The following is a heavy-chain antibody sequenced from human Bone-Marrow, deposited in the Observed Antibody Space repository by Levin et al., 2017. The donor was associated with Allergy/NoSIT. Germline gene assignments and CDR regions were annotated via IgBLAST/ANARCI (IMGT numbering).Heavy chain of an antibody. CDR2: INPNSGGT. CDR3: ARDQKYSSSWYYFDY. D-gene: IGHD6-13*01. V-gene: IGHV1-2*02. J-gene: IGHJ4*02. CDR1: GYTFTGYY. Sequence: GESLKISCKASGYTFTGYYMHWVRQAPGQGLEWMGWINPNSGGTNYAQKFQGRVTMTRDTSISTAYMELSRLRSDDTAVYYCARDQKYSSSWYYFDYWGQGTLVTVSS.